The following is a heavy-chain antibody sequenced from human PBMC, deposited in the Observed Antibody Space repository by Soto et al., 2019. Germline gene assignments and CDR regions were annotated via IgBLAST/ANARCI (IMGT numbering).Heavy chain of an antibody. V-gene: IGHV3-30*18. Sequence: QVQLVESGGGVVQPGRSLRLSCAASGFTFSHYAMHWVRQAPVKGLEWVALMSYDGSNEYYADSVKCRFTISRDNSKNTLYLQMNSLRAEDTAVYYCAKDGSQNFDYWCQGTLVTVSS. CDR1: GFTFSHYA. J-gene: IGHJ4*02. CDR2: MSYDGSNE. CDR3: AKDGSQNFDY. D-gene: IGHD1-26*01.